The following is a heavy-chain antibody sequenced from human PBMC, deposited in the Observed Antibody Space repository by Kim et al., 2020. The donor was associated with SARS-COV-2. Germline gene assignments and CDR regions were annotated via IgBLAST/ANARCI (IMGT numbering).Heavy chain of an antibody. Sequence: SETLSLTCTVSGGSISSGSYYWSWIRQPAGKGLEWIGRIYTSGSTNYNPSLKSRVTISVDTSKNQFSLKLSSVTAADTAVYYCARGPPRRRGYNWFDPWGQGTLVTVSS. V-gene: IGHV4-61*02. CDR2: IYTSGST. D-gene: IGHD1-1*01. J-gene: IGHJ5*02. CDR3: ARGPPRRRGYNWFDP. CDR1: GGSISSGSYY.